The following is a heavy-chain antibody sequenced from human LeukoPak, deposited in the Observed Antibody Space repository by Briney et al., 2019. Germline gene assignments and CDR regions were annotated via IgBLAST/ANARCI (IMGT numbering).Heavy chain of an antibody. CDR1: GFTFSTYE. Sequence: PGGSLRLSCAASGFTFSTYEMTWVRQSPGKGLEWVSYISSSGSTIYYADSVRGRFTIYRDNSKSILSLQMNSLRAENTAIYYCATYRQVLLPFESWGQGTLVTVSS. CDR2: ISSSGSTI. V-gene: IGHV3-48*03. D-gene: IGHD5-18*01. CDR3: ATYRQVLLPFES. J-gene: IGHJ4*02.